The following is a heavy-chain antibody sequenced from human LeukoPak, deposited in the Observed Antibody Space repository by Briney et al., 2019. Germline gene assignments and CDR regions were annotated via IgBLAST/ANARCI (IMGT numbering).Heavy chain of an antibody. D-gene: IGHD2-8*01. CDR3: ARDLSNGGFDY. V-gene: IGHV3-11*01. J-gene: IGHJ4*02. Sequence: GGSLRLSCAASGFTFRDYYMNWIRQAPGKGLEWVSYISGSGSYISYADSVKGRFTISRDNAKNSLFLQMNSLRAEDTALYYCARDLSNGGFDYWGQGTLVTFSS. CDR2: ISGSGSYI. CDR1: GFTFRDYY.